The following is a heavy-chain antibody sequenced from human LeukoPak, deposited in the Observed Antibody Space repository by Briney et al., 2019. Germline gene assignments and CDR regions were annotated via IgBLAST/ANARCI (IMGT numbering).Heavy chain of an antibody. CDR3: ARNPPGIVGAPTHYCYYMGV. CDR2: IKQDGSEK. D-gene: IGHD1-26*01. Sequence: GGSLRLSCAASGFTFSSYWMSWVRQAPGKGLQWVANIKQDGSEKNYVDSVKGRFSISRDNAKNSLYLQMNSLTAEDTAVYYCARNPPGIVGAPTHYCYYMGVWGRGTTVTISS. CDR1: GFTFSSYW. V-gene: IGHV3-7*01. J-gene: IGHJ6*03.